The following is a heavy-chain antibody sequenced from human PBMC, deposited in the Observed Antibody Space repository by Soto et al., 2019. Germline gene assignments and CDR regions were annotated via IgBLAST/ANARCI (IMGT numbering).Heavy chain of an antibody. V-gene: IGHV3-21*01. J-gene: IGHJ4*02. Sequence: RLSCAASGFTFSSYSMNWVRQAPGKGLEWVSSISSSSSYIYYADSVKGRFTISRDNAKNSLYLQMNSPRAEDTAVYYCAREGELLFDWGQGTPGTISS. D-gene: IGHD1-26*01. CDR1: GFTFSSYS. CDR2: ISSSSSYI. CDR3: AREGELLFD.